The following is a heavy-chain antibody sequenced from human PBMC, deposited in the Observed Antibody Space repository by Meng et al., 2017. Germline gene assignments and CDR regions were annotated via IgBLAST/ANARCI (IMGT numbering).Heavy chain of an antibody. V-gene: IGHV3-21*01. CDR2: ISSSSSYI. Sequence: GESLKISCAASGITVSNNWMSWVRQAPGKGLEWVSSISSSSSYIYYADSVKGRFTISRDNAKNSLYLQMNSLRAEDTAVYYCAREANLYCSSTSCQAGDYWGQGTLVTVSS. D-gene: IGHD2-2*01. CDR3: AREANLYCSSTSCQAGDY. J-gene: IGHJ4*02. CDR1: GITVSNNW.